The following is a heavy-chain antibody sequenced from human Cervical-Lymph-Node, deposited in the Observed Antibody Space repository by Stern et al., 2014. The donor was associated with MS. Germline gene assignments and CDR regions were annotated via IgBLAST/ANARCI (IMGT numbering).Heavy chain of an antibody. CDR3: MGVGDAMHV. V-gene: IGHV3-30*03. Sequence: VQLVEYGGGVVQPGRPLTLSCAASGFSLSNSGMHWVRQAPGKGLEWVAVMSFVGGNKKYGDSVKGRFSISRDMANNTLFLQMNSLRPEDTAVYYCMGVGDAMHVWGQGTTVIVSS. J-gene: IGHJ6*02. CDR2: MSFVGGNK. CDR1: GFSLSNSG.